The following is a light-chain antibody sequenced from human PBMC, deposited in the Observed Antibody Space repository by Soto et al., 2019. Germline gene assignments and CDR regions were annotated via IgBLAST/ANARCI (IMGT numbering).Light chain of an antibody. J-gene: IGLJ2*01. CDR3: SSFTSRTTGL. CDR1: SNDVGGYNY. CDR2: EVS. V-gene: IGLV2-14*01. Sequence: QSVLTQPASVSGSPGQSITISCTGTSNDVGGYNYVSWYQQHPGKAPKLMMYEVSNRPSGVSDRFSGSKSGNTASLIISGLLAEDEADYYCSSFTSRTTGLFGGGTKLTVL.